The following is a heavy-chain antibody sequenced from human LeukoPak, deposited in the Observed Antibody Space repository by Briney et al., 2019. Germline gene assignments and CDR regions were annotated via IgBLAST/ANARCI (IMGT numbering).Heavy chain of an antibody. Sequence: GGSLRLSCAASGFTFSSYAMSWVRQASGKGLEWVGRIRSKANSYATAYAASVKGRFTISRDDSKNTAYLQMNSLKTEDTAVYYCTRHRGEQWLAPSLDDAFDIWGQGTMVTVSS. V-gene: IGHV3-73*01. CDR2: IRSKANSYAT. CDR3: TRHRGEQWLAPSLDDAFDI. J-gene: IGHJ3*02. D-gene: IGHD6-19*01. CDR1: GFTFSSYA.